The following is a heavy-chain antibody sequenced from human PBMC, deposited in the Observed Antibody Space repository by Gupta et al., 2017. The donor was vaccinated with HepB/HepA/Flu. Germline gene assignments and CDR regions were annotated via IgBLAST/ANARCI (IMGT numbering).Heavy chain of an antibody. CDR2: IHGDGDTR. J-gene: IGHJ4*02. CDR1: GFTFSSYA. CDR3: AKRHTRVRGGPACDY. V-gene: IGHV3-23*01. D-gene: IGHD3-10*01. Sequence: GLLQPGESLRLSCEASGFTFSSYAMSWVRQSPGKGLEWVSHIHGDGDTRHYADSVKGRFTISRDNSKNMLYLQMNSLRAEDTAVYYCAKRHTRVRGGPACDYWVQGAPGTVSS.